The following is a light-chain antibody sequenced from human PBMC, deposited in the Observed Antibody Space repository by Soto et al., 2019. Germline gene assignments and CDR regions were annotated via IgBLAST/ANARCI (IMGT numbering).Light chain of an antibody. CDR3: LQDFNYPWT. J-gene: IGKJ1*01. CDR2: ASS. V-gene: IGKV1-6*02. Sequence: AIQMTQSPSSLSAFVGDRETITCRASQDIKNDFGWYQQKPGQAPTLLIYASSNLHSGVPSRFSGSGSGTDFAFTITSLQPEDFATYYCLQDFNYPWTFGQGTKVEI. CDR1: QDIKND.